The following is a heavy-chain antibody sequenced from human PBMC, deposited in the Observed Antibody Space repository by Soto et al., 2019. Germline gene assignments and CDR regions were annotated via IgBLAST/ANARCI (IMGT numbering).Heavy chain of an antibody. Sequence: SETLSLTCAVYGGSFSGYHWSWIRQPPGKGLEWIGEINHSGSTNYNPSLKSRVTISVDTSKNQFSLKLSSVTAADTAVYYCARSPRGYGSGSYYYNWFDPWGQGTLVTVSS. J-gene: IGHJ5*02. D-gene: IGHD3-10*01. CDR2: INHSGST. V-gene: IGHV4-34*01. CDR1: GGSFSGYH. CDR3: ARSPRGYGSGSYYYNWFDP.